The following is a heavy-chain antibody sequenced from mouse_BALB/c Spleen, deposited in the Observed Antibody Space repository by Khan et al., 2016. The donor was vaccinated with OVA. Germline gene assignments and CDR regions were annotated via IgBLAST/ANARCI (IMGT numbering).Heavy chain of an antibody. V-gene: IGHV5-6*01. J-gene: IGHJ3*01. CDR1: GFTISSYS. CDR3: ASQLTGSFDY. D-gene: IGHD4-1*01. Sequence: EVELVESGGDLVKPAGSPKLSCAASGFTISSYSMSWFRQTLDKRLEWVATIISGGDYTYYPATVKSRFTISRDNAKNTLFLQLITLTSEDTAMYYCASQLTGSFDYWGQGTMLTVSA. CDR2: IISGGDYT.